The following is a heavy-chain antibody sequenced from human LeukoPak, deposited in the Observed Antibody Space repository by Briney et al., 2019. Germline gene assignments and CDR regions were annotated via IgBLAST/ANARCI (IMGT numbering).Heavy chain of an antibody. J-gene: IGHJ5*02. V-gene: IGHV1-8*01. Sequence: GASVKVSCKASGYTFTSYDINWVRQATGQGLEWMGWMNPNSGNTGYAQKFQGRVTMTRNTSISTAYMELSSLRSEDTAVYYCARAFKGVPAANNWFDPWGQGTLVTVSS. CDR1: GYTFTSYD. CDR3: ARAFKGVPAANNWFDP. D-gene: IGHD2-2*01. CDR2: MNPNSGNT.